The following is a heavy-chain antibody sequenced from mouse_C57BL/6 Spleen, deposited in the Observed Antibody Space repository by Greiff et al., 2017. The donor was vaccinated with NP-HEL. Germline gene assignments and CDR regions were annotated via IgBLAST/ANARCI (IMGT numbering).Heavy chain of an antibody. CDR2: IDPETGGT. V-gene: IGHV1-15*01. Sequence: QVQLQQSGAELVRPGASVTLSCKASGYTFTDYEMHWVKQTPVHGLEWIGAIDPETGGTAYNQKFKGKAILTADKSSSTAYMELRSLTSEDSAVYYCTITTLVATPYYAMDYWGQGTSVTVSS. D-gene: IGHD1-1*01. CDR3: TITTLVATPYYAMDY. CDR1: GYTFTDYE. J-gene: IGHJ4*01.